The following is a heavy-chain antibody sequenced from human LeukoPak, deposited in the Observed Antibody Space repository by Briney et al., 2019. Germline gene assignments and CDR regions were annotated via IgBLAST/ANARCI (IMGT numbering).Heavy chain of an antibody. CDR1: GFTFSSYA. Sequence: PGRSLRLSCAASGFTFSSYAMHWVRQAPGKGLEWVAVISYDGSNKYYADSVKGRFTISRDNSKNTLYLQMNSLRAEDTAVYYCARARSGYELDYWGQGTLVTVSS. CDR3: ARARSGYELDY. CDR2: ISYDGSNK. V-gene: IGHV3-30-3*01. J-gene: IGHJ4*02. D-gene: IGHD5-12*01.